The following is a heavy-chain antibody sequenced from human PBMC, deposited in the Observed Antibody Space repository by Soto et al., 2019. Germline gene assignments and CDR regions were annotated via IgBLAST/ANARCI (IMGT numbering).Heavy chain of an antibody. CDR1: GGTLNSYA. Sequence: QVQLVQSGVEVKKPGSSVKVSCTASGGTLNSYAIDWVRQAPGQGLEWMGGIIPIFGNTYYAQRLQGRVTLTADESTRTAYMELSTLTSEDTAVYYCARGTVTGSEYNFYYSGMDVWGQGTTVIVSS. V-gene: IGHV1-69*12. CDR3: ARGTVTGSEYNFYYSGMDV. D-gene: IGHD1-1*01. J-gene: IGHJ6*02. CDR2: IIPIFGNT.